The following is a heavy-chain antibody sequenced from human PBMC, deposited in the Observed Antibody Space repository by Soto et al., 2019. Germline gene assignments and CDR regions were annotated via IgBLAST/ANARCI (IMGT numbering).Heavy chain of an antibody. CDR1: GGSISSYY. CDR3: ARDSKRGYSGYDKLAY. D-gene: IGHD5-12*01. V-gene: IGHV4-59*01. J-gene: IGHJ4*02. Sequence: QVQLQESGPGLVKPSETLSLTCTVSGGSISSYYWTWIRQPPGKGLEWIGYIYYSGSTNYNPSLKSRVTLSVDTSKNQFSLKLSSVTAADTAVYYCARDSKRGYSGYDKLAYWGQGTLVTVSS. CDR2: IYYSGST.